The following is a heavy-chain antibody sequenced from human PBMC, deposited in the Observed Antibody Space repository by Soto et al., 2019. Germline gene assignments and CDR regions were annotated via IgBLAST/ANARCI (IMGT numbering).Heavy chain of an antibody. CDR1: GYSFSIYW. CDR2: IYPADSDT. D-gene: IGHD6-13*01. V-gene: IGHV5-51*01. CDR3: ARLIAAAGTLS. Sequence: GESLKISCKGSGYSFSIYWIGWLRQMPGKGLEWLGIIYPADSDTRYSPSFQGQVTISADRSSSTAYLQWSSLKASDTAIYYCARLIAAAGTLSWGPGTMVTVSS. J-gene: IGHJ4*02.